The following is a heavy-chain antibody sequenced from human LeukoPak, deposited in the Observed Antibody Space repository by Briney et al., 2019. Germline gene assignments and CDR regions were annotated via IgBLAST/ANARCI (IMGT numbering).Heavy chain of an antibody. J-gene: IGHJ3*02. CDR3: ARSRGAYCSSTSCYAFDI. D-gene: IGHD2-2*01. CDR2: IKSKTDGGTT. CDR1: GFTFSNAW. V-gene: IGHV3-15*01. Sequence: PGGSLRLSCAASGFTFSNAWMSWVRQAPGKGLEWVGRIKSKTDGGTTDYAAPVKGRFTISRDDSKNTLYLQMNSLRAEDTAVYYCARSRGAYCSSTSCYAFDIWGQGTMVTVSS.